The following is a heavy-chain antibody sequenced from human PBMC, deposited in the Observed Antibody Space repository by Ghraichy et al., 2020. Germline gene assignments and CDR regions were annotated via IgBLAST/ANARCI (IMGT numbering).Heavy chain of an antibody. D-gene: IGHD3-22*01. CDR3: ANKHYYDSSGYGETDAFDI. CDR2: ISGRGDST. V-gene: IGHV3-23*01. CDR1: GFTFNIYA. Sequence: GGSLRLSCAASGFTFNIYAMSWVRQAPGKGLEWVSTISGRGDSTYYADSVKGRFTVSRDNSKNTLYLQMNSLRAEDTAVYYCANKHYYDSSGYGETDAFDIWGQGIMVTVSS. J-gene: IGHJ3*02.